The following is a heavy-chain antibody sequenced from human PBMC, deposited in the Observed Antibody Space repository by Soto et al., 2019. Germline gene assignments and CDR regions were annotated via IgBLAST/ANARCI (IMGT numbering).Heavy chain of an antibody. Sequence: GESLKISCKGSGYSFTNYWIGWVRQMPGKGLEWMGIIYPGDSDTRYSPSFQGQVTISADKSISTAYLQWSSLKASDTAMYYCARSTLGYCSGGSCYYEYFQHWGQGTLVTVSS. J-gene: IGHJ1*01. CDR2: IYPGDSDT. V-gene: IGHV5-51*01. D-gene: IGHD2-15*01. CDR1: GYSFTNYW. CDR3: ARSTLGYCSGGSCYYEYFQH.